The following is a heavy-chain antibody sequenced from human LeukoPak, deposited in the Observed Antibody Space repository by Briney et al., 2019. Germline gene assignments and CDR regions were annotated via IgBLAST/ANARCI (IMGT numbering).Heavy chain of an antibody. Sequence: PGGSLRPSCAASGFTFSTCAMSWVRQAPGKGLEWVAAISGSGATTYYADSEKGRFTISRDNSKNTLYLRMISLRAEDTAVYYCAKEHGYNYFDPIDYWGQGTLVTVSS. J-gene: IGHJ4*02. CDR3: AKEHGYNYFDPIDY. CDR1: GFTFSTCA. CDR2: ISGSGATT. V-gene: IGHV3-23*01. D-gene: IGHD5-24*01.